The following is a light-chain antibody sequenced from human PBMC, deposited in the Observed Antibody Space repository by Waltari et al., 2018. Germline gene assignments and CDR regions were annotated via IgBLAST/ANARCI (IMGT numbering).Light chain of an antibody. J-gene: IGKJ4*01. CDR1: QNINKY. Sequence: DIQMTQSPSSLSASVGDRVTITCRASQNINKYLNWYQQKPGKALYVLISVVSYLHTGVPSRFSGSGSGTDFTLTISSLQPEDFATYYCQQSDSLPLTFAGGTKVEIK. V-gene: IGKV1-39*01. CDR2: VVS. CDR3: QQSDSLPLT.